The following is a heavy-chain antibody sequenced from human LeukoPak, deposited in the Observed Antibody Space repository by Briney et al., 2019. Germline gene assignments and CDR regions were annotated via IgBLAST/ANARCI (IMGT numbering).Heavy chain of an antibody. CDR1: GGTFSSYA. V-gene: IGHV1-69*13. D-gene: IGHD1-26*01. CDR3: ARGPRQKWEPTAFDY. CDR2: IIPIFDTA. Sequence: SVKVSCKASGGTFSSYAISWVRQAPGQGLEWMGGIIPIFDTANYAQKFQGRVTITADESTSTAYMELSSLRSEDTAVYYCARGPRQKWEPTAFDYWGQGTLVTVSS. J-gene: IGHJ4*02.